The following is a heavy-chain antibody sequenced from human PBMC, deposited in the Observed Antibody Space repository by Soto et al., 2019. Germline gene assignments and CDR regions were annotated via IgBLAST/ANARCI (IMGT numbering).Heavy chain of an antibody. Sequence: QVQLVQSGAEVKKPGSSVKISCQASGGTFSNYAISWVRQAPGQGLEWMGGIIGTANYSQKFQGRVTIIADESTSTVYMELSSLRSEDTAVYYCARSSSIIGNPIRGLVGVYNWFDPWGQGTLVTVSS. CDR2: IIGTA. D-gene: IGHD3-10*01. CDR1: GGTFSNYA. J-gene: IGHJ5*02. CDR3: ARSSSIIGNPIRGLVGVYNWFDP. V-gene: IGHV1-69*01.